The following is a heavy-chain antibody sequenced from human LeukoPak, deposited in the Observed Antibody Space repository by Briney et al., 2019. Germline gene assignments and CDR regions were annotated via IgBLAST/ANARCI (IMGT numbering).Heavy chain of an antibody. Sequence: PSETLSLTCAVSGYSISSGYYWGWIRQPPGKGLEWIGSIYHSGSTNHNPSLKGRVTISVDTSKNQFSLKLSSVTAADTAVYYCVRGRQGHCWGQGTLVTVSS. J-gene: IGHJ4*02. CDR3: VRGRQGHC. CDR1: GYSISSGYY. V-gene: IGHV4-38-2*01. CDR2: IYHSGST.